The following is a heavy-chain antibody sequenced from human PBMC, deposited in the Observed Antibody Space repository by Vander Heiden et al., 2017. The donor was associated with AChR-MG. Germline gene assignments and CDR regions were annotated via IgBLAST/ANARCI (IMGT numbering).Heavy chain of an antibody. J-gene: IGHJ4*02. D-gene: IGHD2-21*02. CDR2: IRYDGSNK. CDR3: AYCGGDCYSPIDY. Sequence: QVQLVESGGGVVQPGGSLRLSCAASGFTFSSYGMHWVRQAPGKGLEWVAVIRYDGSNKYYADSVKGRFTISRDNSKNTLYLQMNSLRAEDTAVYYWAYCGGDCYSPIDYWGQGTLVTVSS. V-gene: IGHV3-30*02. CDR1: GFTFSSYG.